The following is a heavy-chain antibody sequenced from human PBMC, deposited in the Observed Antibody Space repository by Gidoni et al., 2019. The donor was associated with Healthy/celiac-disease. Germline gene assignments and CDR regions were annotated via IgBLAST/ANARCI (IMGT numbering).Heavy chain of an antibody. CDR2: IYYSGST. D-gene: IGHD2-2*01. Sequence: QVQLQESGPGLVKPSETLSLTCTVAGGALSSYYWSWIRQPPGKGLEWIGYIYYSGSTNYNPSLKSRVTISVDTSKNQFSLKLSSVTAADTAVYYCARAIVVVPAAMYGYYYMDVWGKGTTVTVSS. V-gene: IGHV4-59*01. CDR1: GGALSSYY. CDR3: ARAIVVVPAAMYGYYYMDV. J-gene: IGHJ6*03.